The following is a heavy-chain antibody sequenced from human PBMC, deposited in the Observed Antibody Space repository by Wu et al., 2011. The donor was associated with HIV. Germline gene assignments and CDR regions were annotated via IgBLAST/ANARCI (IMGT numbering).Heavy chain of an antibody. CDR3: ARADEDTMVRGWPNWFRP. CDR1: GYTFTNYG. Sequence: QVQLVQSGAEVKKPGASVKVSCKASGYTFTNYGISWVRQAPGQGLAWMGWISTYNGDTNYAQKLQGRVTMTTDTSTSTAYMELRSLRSDDTAVYYCARADEDTMVRGWPNWFRPVGQGTPGHRLL. J-gene: IGHJ5*02. D-gene: IGHD3-10*01. CDR2: ISTYNGDT. V-gene: IGHV1-18*01.